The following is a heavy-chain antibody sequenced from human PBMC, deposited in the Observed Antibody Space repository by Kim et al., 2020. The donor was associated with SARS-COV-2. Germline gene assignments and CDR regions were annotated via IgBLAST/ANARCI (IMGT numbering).Heavy chain of an antibody. CDR1: GYTFTNYV. D-gene: IGHD6-19*01. CDR2: IDAGNGNT. Sequence: ASVKVSCKASGYTFTNYVMHWVRQAPGQSLEWMGWIDAGNGNTKYSQKFQGRVTITRDTSASTAYMELSSLRSEDTAVYYCARDRSGWSNWFDPWGQGTLVTVSS. V-gene: IGHV1-3*01. J-gene: IGHJ5*02. CDR3: ARDRSGWSNWFDP.